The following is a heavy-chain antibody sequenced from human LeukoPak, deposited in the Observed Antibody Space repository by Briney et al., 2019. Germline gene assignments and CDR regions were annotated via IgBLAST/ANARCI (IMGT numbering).Heavy chain of an antibody. V-gene: IGHV3-7*01. CDR2: IKQDGSEK. J-gene: IGHJ3*02. Sequence: PGGSLRLSCAASGFTFSSYWMSWVRQAPGKGLEWVANIKQDGSEKYYVDSVKGRFTISRGNSKNTLYLQMNSLRAEDTAVYYRAKPFLEYDINAFDIWGQGTMVTVSS. CDR3: AKPFLEYDINAFDI. D-gene: IGHD3-22*01. CDR1: GFTFSSYW.